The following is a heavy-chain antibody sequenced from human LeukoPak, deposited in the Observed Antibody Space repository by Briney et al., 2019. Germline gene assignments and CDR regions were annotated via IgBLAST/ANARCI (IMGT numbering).Heavy chain of an antibody. CDR1: GFRFTNSA. CDR3: AADDQQLIL. D-gene: IGHD2-2*01. V-gene: IGHV1-58*01. J-gene: IGHJ4*02. Sequence: GASVKVSCKASGFRFTNSAVQWVRQVRGRHLGWIGWIVVGSGDTDYTQDLQGRVILTRDMSTSTAYMEVSSLRSEDTAVYYCAADDQQLILWGQGTLVTVSS. CDR2: IVVGSGDT.